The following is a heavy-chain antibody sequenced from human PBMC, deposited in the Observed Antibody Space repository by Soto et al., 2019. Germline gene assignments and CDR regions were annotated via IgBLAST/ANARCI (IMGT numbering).Heavy chain of an antibody. CDR1: GGTFSTSA. CDR2: IMPVFPTP. D-gene: IGHD5-12*01. J-gene: IGHJ6*02. CDR3: ARHKDRLQLGGNYYYILDV. Sequence: VQLEQSGPEVKKPGSSVKVSCKASGGTFSTSALSWVRQAPGQGLEWMGGIMPVFPTPDYAQKFQGRVTLTADESTSTAYMELGGLTSDDAAVYYCARHKDRLQLGGNYYYILDVWGQGTAVTVSS. V-gene: IGHV1-69*12.